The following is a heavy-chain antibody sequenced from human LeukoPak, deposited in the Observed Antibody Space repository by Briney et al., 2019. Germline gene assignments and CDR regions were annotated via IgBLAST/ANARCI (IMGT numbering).Heavy chain of an antibody. D-gene: IGHD3-10*01. J-gene: IGHJ4*02. CDR1: GFTFSSYA. Sequence: PGGSLRLSCAASGFTFSSYAMHWVRQAPGKGLEWVAVISYDGSNKYYADSVKGRFTISRDNSKNTLYLQMNSLRAEDTAVYYCARGSGNYYHIHDYWGQGTLVTVSS. CDR2: ISYDGSNK. V-gene: IGHV3-30*04. CDR3: ARGSGNYYHIHDY.